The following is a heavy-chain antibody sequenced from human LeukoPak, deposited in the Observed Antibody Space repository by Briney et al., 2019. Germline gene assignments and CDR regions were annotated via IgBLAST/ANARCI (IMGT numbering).Heavy chain of an antibody. V-gene: IGHV3-30*02. D-gene: IGHD2/OR15-2a*01. CDR2: IPFDGSNK. Sequence: GGSLRLSCTASGFSFSGYGMHWVRQAPGKGLEWVAFIPFDGSNKYYADSVKGRFTISRDNSKNSLFLQMNSLRAEDTAVYYCAKGATYYLDYWGQGTLVTVSS. CDR1: GFSFSGYG. CDR3: AKGATYYLDY. J-gene: IGHJ4*02.